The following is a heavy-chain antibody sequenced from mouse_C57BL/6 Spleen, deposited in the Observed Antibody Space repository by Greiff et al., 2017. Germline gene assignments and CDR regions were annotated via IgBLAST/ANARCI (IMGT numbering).Heavy chain of an antibody. CDR3: ALLGRVAY. D-gene: IGHD4-1*01. Sequence: QVHVKQPGAELVKPGASVKLSCKASGYTFTSYWMQWVKQRPGQGLEWIGEIDPSDSYTNYNQKFKGKATLTVDTSSSTAYMQLSSLTSEDSAVYYCALLGRVAYWGQGTLVTVSA. CDR2: IDPSDSYT. J-gene: IGHJ3*01. CDR1: GYTFTSYW. V-gene: IGHV1-50*01.